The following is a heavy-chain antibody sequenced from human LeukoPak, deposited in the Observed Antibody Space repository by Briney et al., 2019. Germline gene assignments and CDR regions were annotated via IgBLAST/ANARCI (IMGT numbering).Heavy chain of an antibody. CDR2: IYYSGST. CDR3: ARIYYYGSGSYYLYYFDY. Sequence: SETLSLTCTVSGSSISNYYWGWIRQAPGKWLEWIGSIYYSGSTYYNPSLKSRVTISVDTSKNQFSLKLSSVTAADTAVYYCARIYYYGSGSYYLYYFDYWGQGTLATVSS. V-gene: IGHV4-39*07. D-gene: IGHD3-10*01. CDR1: GSSISNYY. J-gene: IGHJ4*02.